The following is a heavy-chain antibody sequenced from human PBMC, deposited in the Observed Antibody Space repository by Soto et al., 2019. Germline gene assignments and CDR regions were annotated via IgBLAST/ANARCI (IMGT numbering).Heavy chain of an antibody. CDR3: ARDLGGSSGPFDI. Sequence: QVQLQESGPGLVKPSQTLSLTCTVSGGSISSGVYYWSWIRQHPGKGLEWIGYIYYSGSTYYNPSLKSRVTISVDTSKNQFSLKLRSVTAADTAVYYCARDLGGSSGPFDIWGQGTMVTVSS. CDR1: GGSISSGVYY. CDR2: IYYSGST. D-gene: IGHD3-22*01. J-gene: IGHJ3*02. V-gene: IGHV4-31*03.